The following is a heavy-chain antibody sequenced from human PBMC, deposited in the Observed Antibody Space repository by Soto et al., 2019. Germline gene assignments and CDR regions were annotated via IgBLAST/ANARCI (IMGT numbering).Heavy chain of an antibody. CDR1: RDSFTRYW. J-gene: IGHJ3*02. CDR3: ARPRPYGGNFSWSEAAFDI. D-gene: IGHD3-3*01. V-gene: IGHV5-51*01. Sequence: GESLTISCTSSRDSFTRYWIGWVRQMPGKGLEWMGIIYPGGSDTRYSPSFQGQVTISADKSISTAYLQWSSLKASDTAMYYCARPRPYGGNFSWSEAAFDIWGQGTMVTVSS. CDR2: IYPGGSDT.